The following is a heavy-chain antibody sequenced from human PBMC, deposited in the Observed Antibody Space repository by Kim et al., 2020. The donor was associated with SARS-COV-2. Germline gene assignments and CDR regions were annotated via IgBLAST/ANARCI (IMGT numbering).Heavy chain of an antibody. V-gene: IGHV4-4*07. CDR1: GGSISSYY. J-gene: IGHJ6*02. Sequence: SETLSLTCTVSGGSISSYYWSWIRQPAGKGLEWIGRIYTSGSTNYNPSLKSRVTMSVDTSKNQFSLKLSSVTAADTAVYYCARDSKCSSTSCYGENYYYYYGMDVWGQGTTVTVSS. D-gene: IGHD2-2*01. CDR3: ARDSKCSSTSCYGENYYYYYGMDV. CDR2: IYTSGST.